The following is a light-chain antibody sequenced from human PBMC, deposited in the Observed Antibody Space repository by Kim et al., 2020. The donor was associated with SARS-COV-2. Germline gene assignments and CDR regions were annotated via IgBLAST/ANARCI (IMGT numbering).Light chain of an antibody. CDR3: SSYTRSRTLL. V-gene: IGLV2-14*02. CDR2: DVY. J-gene: IGLJ2*01. Sequence: VPGSTRQSTSISCTVSTSDHVSGYQQHPGKAPKLMIYDVYKWPSGVSHRFSGSKSDNTASLTISGLQADDEADYYCSSYTRSRTLLFGGGTQLTVL. CDR1: TSDH.